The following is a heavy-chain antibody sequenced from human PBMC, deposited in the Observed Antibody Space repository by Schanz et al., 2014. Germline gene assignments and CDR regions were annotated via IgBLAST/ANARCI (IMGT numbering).Heavy chain of an antibody. D-gene: IGHD3-3*01. Sequence: EVQLVESGGSLVQPGGSLRLSCAASGFTFRSYSMNWVRQAPGKGLEWIGRIKSKIDGGTTDYAAPVKGRFTISRDDSKNTLYLQMNSLKTEDTAVYYCTTVERITIFEVVPYYYYYMDVWGRWTTVTVSS. J-gene: IGHJ6*03. CDR1: GFTFRSYS. CDR3: TTVERITIFEVVPYYYYYMDV. CDR2: IKSKIDGGTT. V-gene: IGHV3-15*01.